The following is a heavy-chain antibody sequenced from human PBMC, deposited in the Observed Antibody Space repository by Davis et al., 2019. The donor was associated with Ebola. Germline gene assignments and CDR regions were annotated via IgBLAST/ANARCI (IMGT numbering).Heavy chain of an antibody. CDR1: GYIFDDYR. D-gene: IGHD3-3*01. Sequence: GESLKISCRASGYIFDDYRIGWVRQVPGRGLEWMAIIYPDDSDAIYSPSFRGQVTISVDKSLTTAYLQWSSLKASDTAMYYCVRRSGFDFWSGPFDSWGQGTLVTVSA. CDR2: IYPDDSDA. V-gene: IGHV5-51*01. J-gene: IGHJ4*02. CDR3: VRRSGFDFWSGPFDS.